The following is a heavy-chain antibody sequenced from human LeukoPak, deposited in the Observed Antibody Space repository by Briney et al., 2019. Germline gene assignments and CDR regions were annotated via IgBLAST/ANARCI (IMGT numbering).Heavy chain of an antibody. Sequence: SVKVSCKASGGTFSSYAINWVRQAPGQGLEWMGRIIPIFGTANYAQKFQGRVTITTDESTSTAYMELSSLRSDDTAVYYCARAAAAGTINFDYWGQGTLVTVSS. D-gene: IGHD6-13*01. CDR3: ARAAAAGTINFDY. CDR2: IIPIFGTA. CDR1: GGTFSSYA. J-gene: IGHJ4*02. V-gene: IGHV1-69*05.